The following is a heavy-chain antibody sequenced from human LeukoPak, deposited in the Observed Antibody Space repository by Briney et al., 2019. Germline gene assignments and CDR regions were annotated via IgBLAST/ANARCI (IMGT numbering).Heavy chain of an antibody. J-gene: IGHJ4*02. CDR3: ARDHERWLHFHFDY. Sequence: GGSLRLSCAASGFTFSSYSMNWVRQAPGKGLEWVSSISSSSSYIYYADSVKGRFTISRDNAKNSLYLQMNSLRAEDTAVYYCARDHERWLHFHFDYWGQGTLVTVSS. V-gene: IGHV3-21*01. CDR1: GFTFSSYS. D-gene: IGHD5-24*01. CDR2: ISSSSSYI.